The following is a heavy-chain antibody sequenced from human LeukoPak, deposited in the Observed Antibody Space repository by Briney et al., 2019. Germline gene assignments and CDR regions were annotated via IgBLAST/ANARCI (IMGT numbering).Heavy chain of an antibody. CDR1: GGSISSYY. CDR2: IYTSGST. V-gene: IGHV4-4*07. J-gene: IGHJ5*02. Sequence: SETLSLTCTVSGGSISSYYWSWIRQPAGKGLEWIGRIYTSGSTNYNPSLKSRVTMSVDTSKNQFSLKLSSVTAADTAVYYCARDRYSYGNNWFDPWGQGTLVTVSS. CDR3: ARDRYSYGNNWFDP. D-gene: IGHD5-18*01.